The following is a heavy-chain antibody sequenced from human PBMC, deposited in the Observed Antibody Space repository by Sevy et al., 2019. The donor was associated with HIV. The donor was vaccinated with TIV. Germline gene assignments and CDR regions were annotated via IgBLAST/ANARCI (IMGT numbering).Heavy chain of an antibody. CDR3: AGDGPDSSGHWGAFDI. J-gene: IGHJ3*02. CDR1: GGSISSYY. D-gene: IGHD3-22*01. CDR2: IYTSGST. V-gene: IGHV4-4*07. Sequence: SETLSLTCTVSGGSISSYYWSWIRQPAGKGLEWIGRIYTSGSTNYNPSLKSRVPMSVDTSKNQFSLKLSSVTAADTAVYYCAGDGPDSSGHWGAFDIWGQGTMVTVSS.